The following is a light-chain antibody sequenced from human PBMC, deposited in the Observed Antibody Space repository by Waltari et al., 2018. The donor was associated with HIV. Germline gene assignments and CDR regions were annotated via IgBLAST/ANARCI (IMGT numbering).Light chain of an antibody. CDR2: GAS. CDR3: QQYNDRPPWT. J-gene: IGKJ1*01. V-gene: IGKV3D-15*01. Sequence: EIVMTQSPATLSVSPGERATLSCRASQSVRSHLAWYQQKPGQAPRLLIYGASTRATGVPANFNGNGSGTEFTLTISSLQSEDLAVYYCQQYNDRPPWTFGQGTTVEIK. CDR1: QSVRSH.